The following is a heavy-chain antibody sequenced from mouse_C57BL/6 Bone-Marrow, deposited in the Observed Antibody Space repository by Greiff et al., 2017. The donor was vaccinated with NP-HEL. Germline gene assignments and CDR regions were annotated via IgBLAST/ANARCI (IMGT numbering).Heavy chain of an antibody. CDR3: AREILLGGNYFDY. Sequence: EVMLVESGGGLVKPGGSLKLSCAASGFTFSSYAMSWVRQTPEKRLEWVATISDGGSYTYYPDNVKGRFTISRDNAKNNLYPQMSHLKSEDTAMYYCAREILLGGNYFDYWGQGTTLTVSS. D-gene: IGHD1-1*01. V-gene: IGHV5-4*01. J-gene: IGHJ2*01. CDR2: ISDGGSYT. CDR1: GFTFSSYA.